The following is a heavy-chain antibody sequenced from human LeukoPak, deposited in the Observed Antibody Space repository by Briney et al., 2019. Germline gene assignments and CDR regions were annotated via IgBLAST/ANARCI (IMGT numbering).Heavy chain of an antibody. D-gene: IGHD3-10*01. CDR1: GFTFSTYT. J-gene: IGHJ3*02. CDR2: IPSSTSYI. V-gene: IGHV3-21*06. CDR3: ARTNYYGSGSYPAAFDI. Sequence: PGGSLRLSCATSGFTFSTYTMIWVRQAPGKGLEWVSSIPSSTSYIYYADSVRGRFTVSRDNAKNSLYLQMNSLRAEDTAVYYCARTNYYGSGSYPAAFDIWGQGTMVTVSS.